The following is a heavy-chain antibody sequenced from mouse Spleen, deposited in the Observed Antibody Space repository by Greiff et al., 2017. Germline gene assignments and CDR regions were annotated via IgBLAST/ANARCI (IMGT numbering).Heavy chain of an antibody. CDR1: GYTFTDYY. CDR2: IYPGSGNT. J-gene: IGHJ2*01. V-gene: IGHV1-76*01. D-gene: IGHD1-1*01. CDR3: ASGLLRSYYFDY. Sequence: QVQLQQSGAELVRPGASVKLSCKASGYTFTDYYINWVKQRPGQGLEWIARIYPGSGNTYYNEKFKGKATLTAEKSSSTAYMQLSSLTSEDSAVYFCASGLLRSYYFDYWGQGTTLTVSS.